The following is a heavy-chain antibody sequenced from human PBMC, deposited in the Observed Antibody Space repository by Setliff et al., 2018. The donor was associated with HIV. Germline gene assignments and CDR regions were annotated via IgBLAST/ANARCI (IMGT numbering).Heavy chain of an antibody. CDR3: ARVRPLGYCSTGACPPDY. CDR2: ISSTSSYI. J-gene: IGHJ4*02. CDR1: GFTFNTYR. V-gene: IGHV3-21*01. D-gene: IGHD2-8*01. Sequence: PGGSLRLSCAASGFTFNTYRMNWVRQTPGKGLEWVSSISSTSSYIYYADSVKGRFTISRDNAKNSLYLQMNSLRAEDTAVYYCARVRPLGYCSTGACPPDYWGQGTLVTVSS.